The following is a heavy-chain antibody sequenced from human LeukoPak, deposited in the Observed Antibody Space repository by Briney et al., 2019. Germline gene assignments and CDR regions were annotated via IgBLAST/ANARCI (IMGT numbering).Heavy chain of an antibody. CDR1: GYTLTSYG. D-gene: IGHD5-24*01. CDR2: INPSGGST. J-gene: IGHJ3*02. V-gene: IGHV1-46*01. Sequence: ASVKVSCKASGYTLTSYGISWVRQAPGQGLEWMGIINPSGGSTSYAQKFQGRVTMTRDTSTSTVYMELSSLRSEDTAVYYCARVDGYQVNAFDIWGQGTMVTVSS. CDR3: ARVDGYQVNAFDI.